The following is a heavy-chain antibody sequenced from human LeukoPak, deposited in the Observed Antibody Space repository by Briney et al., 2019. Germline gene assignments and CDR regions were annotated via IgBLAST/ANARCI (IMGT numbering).Heavy chain of an antibody. CDR3: ARGEGRFGEFDFDY. Sequence: ASVMVSCKASGYTFTGYYMHWVRQAPGQGLEWMGWINPNSGGTSYAQKFQGRVTMTRDTSISIAYVELSSLRSDDTAVYYCARGEGRFGEFDFDYWGQGTLVTVSS. CDR1: GYTFTGYY. CDR2: INPNSGGT. V-gene: IGHV1-2*02. D-gene: IGHD3-10*01. J-gene: IGHJ4*02.